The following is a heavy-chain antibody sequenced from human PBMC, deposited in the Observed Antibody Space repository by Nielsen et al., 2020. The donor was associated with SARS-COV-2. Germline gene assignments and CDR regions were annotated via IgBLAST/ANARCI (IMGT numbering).Heavy chain of an antibody. CDR1: GFTFSSYG. V-gene: IGHV3-30*03. D-gene: IGHD4-17*01. CDR2: ISYDGSNK. CDR3: AADYGDYVYYYYYGMDV. J-gene: IGHJ6*02. Sequence: SCAASGFTFSSYGMHWVRQAPGKGLEWVAVISYDGSNKYYADSVKGRFTISRDNSKNTLYLQMNSLRAEDTAVYYCAADYGDYVYYYYYGMDVWGQGTTVTVSS.